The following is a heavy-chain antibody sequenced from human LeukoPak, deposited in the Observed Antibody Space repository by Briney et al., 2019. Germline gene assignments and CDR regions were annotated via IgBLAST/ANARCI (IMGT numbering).Heavy chain of an antibody. CDR3: ARVTHTELSTWFDP. V-gene: IGHV1-18*01. D-gene: IGHD5-18*01. J-gene: IGHJ5*02. Sequence: ASVKVSCKASGYTFTSYGINWVRQAPGQGLEWMGWIRVYNGNTNYAQKLQGRVTMTTDTSTSTAYMELRSLRSEDTAVYYCARVTHTELSTWFDPWGQGTLVTVSS. CDR1: GYTFTSYG. CDR2: IRVYNGNT.